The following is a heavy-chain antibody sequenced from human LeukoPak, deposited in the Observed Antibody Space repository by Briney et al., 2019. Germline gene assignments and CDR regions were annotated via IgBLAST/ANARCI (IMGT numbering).Heavy chain of an antibody. CDR2: IYCSGIT. J-gene: IGHJ6*02. D-gene: IGHD3-22*01. CDR1: GGSISSSSYY. Sequence: SETLSLTCTVSGGSISSSSYYWGWIRQPPGKGLEWIGSIYCSGITYYNPSLKSRVTISVDTSKNQFSLKLSSVTAAYTAVYYCARRKYYYDSSGYPYPGMDVWGQGTTVTVSS. CDR3: ARRKYYYDSSGYPYPGMDV. V-gene: IGHV4-39*01.